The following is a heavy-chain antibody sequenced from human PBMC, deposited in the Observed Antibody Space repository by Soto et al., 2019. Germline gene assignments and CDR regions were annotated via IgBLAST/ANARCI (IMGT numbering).Heavy chain of an antibody. V-gene: IGHV1-8*01. CDR3: ASFDYGDYENDPIIDY. D-gene: IGHD4-17*01. CDR2: MNPNSGNT. CDR1: GYTFTSYD. Sequence: QVQLVQSGAEVKKPGASVKVSCKASGYTFTSYDINWVRQATGQGLEWMGWMNPNSGNTGYAQKFQGRVTMTRNTTISTAYMELSSLRSEDTAVYYCASFDYGDYENDPIIDYWGQGTLVTVSS. J-gene: IGHJ4*02.